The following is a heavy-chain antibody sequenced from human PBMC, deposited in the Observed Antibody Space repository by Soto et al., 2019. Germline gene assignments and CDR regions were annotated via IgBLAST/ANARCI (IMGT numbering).Heavy chain of an antibody. Sequence: GESLKISCKGSGYSFTSYWIGWVRQMPGKGLEWMGIIYPGDSDTRYSPSFQGQVTISADKSISTAYLQWCSLKASDTAMYYCARTSAAGKYYCGMDVWGQGTTVTVSS. CDR1: GYSFTSYW. CDR2: IYPGDSDT. J-gene: IGHJ6*02. V-gene: IGHV5-51*01. D-gene: IGHD6-13*01. CDR3: ARTSAAGKYYCGMDV.